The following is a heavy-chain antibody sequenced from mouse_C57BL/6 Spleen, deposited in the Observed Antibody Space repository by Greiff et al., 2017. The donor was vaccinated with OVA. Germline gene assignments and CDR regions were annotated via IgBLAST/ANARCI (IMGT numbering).Heavy chain of an antibody. Sequence: QVQLQQSGPGLVQPSQSLSITCTVSGFSLTSYGVHWVRQSPGKGLEWLGVIWSGGSTDYNAAFISRLSISKDNSKSQVFFKMNSLQADDTAIYYCAGNDGYYVGCAYWGQGTLVTVSA. CDR2: IWSGGST. CDR1: GFSLTSYG. J-gene: IGHJ3*01. D-gene: IGHD2-3*01. CDR3: AGNDGYYVGCAY. V-gene: IGHV2-2*01.